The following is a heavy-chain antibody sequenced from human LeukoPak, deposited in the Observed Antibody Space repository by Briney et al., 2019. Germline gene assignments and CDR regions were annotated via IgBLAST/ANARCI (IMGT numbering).Heavy chain of an antibody. D-gene: IGHD4-17*01. CDR2: IYYSGST. V-gene: IGHV4-39*07. CDR3: ARDRTDGDSDY. CDR1: GGXISSSNYY. J-gene: IGHJ4*02. Sequence: SETLSLTCTVSGGXISSSNYYWGWIRQPPGKGLEWIGSIYYSGSTNYNPSLKSRVTISVDTSKNQFSLKLSSVTAADTAVYYCARDRTDGDSDYWGQGTLVTVSS.